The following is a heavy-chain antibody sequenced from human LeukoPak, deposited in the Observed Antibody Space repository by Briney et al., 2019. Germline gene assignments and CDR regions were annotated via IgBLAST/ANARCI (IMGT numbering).Heavy chain of an antibody. Sequence: PGGSLRLSCAASGFTFSSYGMHWVRQAPGKGLEWVSSISSSSRYIYYADSVKGRFTISRDNAKNSLYLQMNSLRAEDTAVYYCARFGSDGSGSYADVWGKGTTVTISS. CDR3: ARFGSDGSGSYADV. V-gene: IGHV3-21*04. J-gene: IGHJ6*04. D-gene: IGHD3-10*01. CDR1: GFTFSSYG. CDR2: ISSSSRYI.